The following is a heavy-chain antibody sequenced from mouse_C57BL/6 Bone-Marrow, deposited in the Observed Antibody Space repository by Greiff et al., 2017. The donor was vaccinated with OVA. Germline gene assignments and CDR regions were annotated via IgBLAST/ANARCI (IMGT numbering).Heavy chain of an antibody. CDR1: GFTFTDYY. CDR3: ARAYDYDGWYYFDY. V-gene: IGHV7-3*01. CDR2: ISNKANGYTT. Sequence: EVKLVESGGGLVQPGGSLSLSCAASGFTFTDYYMSWVRQPPGKALEWLGFISNKANGYTTEYSASVKGRFTISRDNSQSILYLQMSALVAEDSATYYCARAYDYDGWYYFDYWGQGTTLTVSS. D-gene: IGHD2-4*01. J-gene: IGHJ2*01.